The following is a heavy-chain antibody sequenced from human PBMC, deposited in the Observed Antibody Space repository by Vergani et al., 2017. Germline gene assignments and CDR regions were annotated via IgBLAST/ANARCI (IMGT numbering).Heavy chain of an antibody. J-gene: IGHJ6*02. CDR2: ISYDGSNK. CDR3: ARSSSSGWYYYYGMDV. CDR1: GFTFSSYA. D-gene: IGHD6-13*01. V-gene: IGHV3-30-3*01. Sequence: QVQLVESGGGVVQPGRSLRLSCAASGFTFSSYAMHWVRQAPGKGLEWVAVISYDGSNKYYADSVKGRFTISRDNSKNTLYLQMNSLRAEDTAVYYCARSSSSGWYYYYGMDVWGQGTTVTVSS.